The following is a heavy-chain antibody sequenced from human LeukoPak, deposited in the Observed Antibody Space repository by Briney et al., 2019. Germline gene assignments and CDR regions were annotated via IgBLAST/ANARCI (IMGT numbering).Heavy chain of an antibody. D-gene: IGHD6-19*01. CDR2: INSDGSNT. CDR1: GFTFSSHW. V-gene: IGHV3-74*01. J-gene: IGHJ3*02. Sequence: PGGSLRLSCAASGFTFSSHWMHWVRQAPGKGLVWVSRINSDGSNTTYADSMKGRFTIARDNAKNTLYLQMNSLSAEDTAVYYCARVLAVAGTGAFDMWGQGTMVTVSS. CDR3: ARVLAVAGTGAFDM.